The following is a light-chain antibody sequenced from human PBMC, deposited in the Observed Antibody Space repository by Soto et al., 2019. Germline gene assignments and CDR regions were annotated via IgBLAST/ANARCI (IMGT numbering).Light chain of an antibody. Sequence: ALTQPASVSGSPGQSIPISCTGTSSDVGGYNYVSWYQQHPGKAPKLMIYDVSNRPSGVSNRFSGSKSGNTASLTISGLQAEDEADYYCSSYTSSSTLLYVFGTGTKVTVL. CDR1: SSDVGGYNY. J-gene: IGLJ1*01. CDR2: DVS. V-gene: IGLV2-14*01. CDR3: SSYTSSSTLLYV.